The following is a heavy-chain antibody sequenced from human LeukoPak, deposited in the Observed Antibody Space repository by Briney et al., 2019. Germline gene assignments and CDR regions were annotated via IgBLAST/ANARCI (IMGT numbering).Heavy chain of an antibody. CDR3: ASVLRYFDWLLPLDY. CDR1: GFTFSSYA. CDR2: ISGSGGST. Sequence: GGSLRLSCAASGFTFSSYAMSWVRQAPGKGLEWVSAISGSGGSTYYADSVKGRFTISRDNSKNTLYLQMNSLRAEDTAVYYCASVLRYFDWLLPLDYWGQGTLVTVSS. J-gene: IGHJ4*02. V-gene: IGHV3-23*01. D-gene: IGHD3-9*01.